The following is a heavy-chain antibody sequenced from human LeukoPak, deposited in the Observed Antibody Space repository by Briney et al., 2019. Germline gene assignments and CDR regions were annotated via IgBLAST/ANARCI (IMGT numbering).Heavy chain of an antibody. CDR2: ISGSGGSR. Sequence: GGSLRLSRAASGFTFSSYAMSWVRQAPGKGLEWVSAISGSGGSRYSADSVKGRFTISRDNSKNTLYLQMNSLRAEDTAIYYCAKDLYYYGSGNYIDYWGQGTLVTVSS. D-gene: IGHD3-10*01. V-gene: IGHV3-23*01. CDR3: AKDLYYYGSGNYIDY. J-gene: IGHJ4*02. CDR1: GFTFSSYA.